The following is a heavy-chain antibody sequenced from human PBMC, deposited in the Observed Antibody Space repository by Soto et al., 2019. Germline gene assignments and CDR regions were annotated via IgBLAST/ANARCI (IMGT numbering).Heavy chain of an antibody. Sequence: EVQLVESGGGLVQPGGSLRLSCAASGFTFSSYAMHWVRQAPGKGLEYVSAISSNGGSTYYANSVKGRFTISRDNSKNTLYLQMGSLRAEDMAVYYCARDPTTLGLELDYRGQGTLVTVSS. CDR3: ARDPTTLGLELDY. D-gene: IGHD1-1*01. CDR1: GFTFSSYA. J-gene: IGHJ4*02. V-gene: IGHV3-64*01. CDR2: ISSNGGST.